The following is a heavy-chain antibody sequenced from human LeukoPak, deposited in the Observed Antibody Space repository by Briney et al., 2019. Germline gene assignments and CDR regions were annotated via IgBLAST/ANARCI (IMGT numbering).Heavy chain of an antibody. CDR1: AFTFSSYG. J-gene: IGHJ4*02. D-gene: IGHD3-22*01. Sequence: GGSLRLSCAASAFTFSSYGMSWVRQAPGKGLEWVSGINWNGVSTGYADSVKGRFTISRDNAKNSLYLQMNSLRAEDTALYYCARGYYDSSGYPVYFDYWGQGTMVTVSS. CDR3: ARGYYDSSGYPVYFDY. CDR2: INWNGVST. V-gene: IGHV3-20*04.